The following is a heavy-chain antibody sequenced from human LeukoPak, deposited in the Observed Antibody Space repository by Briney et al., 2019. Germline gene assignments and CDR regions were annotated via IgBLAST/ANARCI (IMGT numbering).Heavy chain of an antibody. CDR1: GGSVNYYN. CDR3: ARGGGVVGATTWNY. D-gene: IGHD1-26*01. J-gene: IGHJ4*02. CDR2: IYYSGST. Sequence: SETLSLTCTVSGGSVNYYNWSWIRQPPGKGLEWIGYIYYSGSTDYNPSLKSRVTISVDTSKNQFSLKLSSVTAADTAVYYCARGGGVVGATTWNYWGQGTLVTVSS. V-gene: IGHV4-59*02.